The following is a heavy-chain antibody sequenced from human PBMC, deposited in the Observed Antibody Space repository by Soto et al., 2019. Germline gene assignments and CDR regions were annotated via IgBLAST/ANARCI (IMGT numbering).Heavy chain of an antibody. CDR3: ARERDYYGSGSYPEFDP. V-gene: IGHV3-23*01. Sequence: PGGSLRLSCAASGFTFSSYAMSWVRQAPGKGLEWVSAISGSGGSTYYADSVKGRFTISRDNSKNTLYLQMNSLRAEDTAVYYCARERDYYGSGSYPEFDPWGQGTLVTVSS. D-gene: IGHD3-10*01. CDR1: GFTFSSYA. CDR2: ISGSGGST. J-gene: IGHJ5*02.